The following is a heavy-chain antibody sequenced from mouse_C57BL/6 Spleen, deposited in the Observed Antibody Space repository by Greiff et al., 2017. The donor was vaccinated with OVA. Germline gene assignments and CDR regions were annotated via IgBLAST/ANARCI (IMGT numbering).Heavy chain of an antibody. CDR2: IYPRSGNT. CDR3: ARGDGYHGLYAMDY. V-gene: IGHV1-81*01. CDR1: GYTFTSYG. Sequence: VQLQQSGAELARPGASVKLSCKASGYTFTSYGISWVKQRTGQGLEWIGEIYPRSGNTYYNEKFKGKATLTADKSSSTAYMELRSLTSEDSAVYFCARGDGYHGLYAMDYWGQGTSVTVSS. D-gene: IGHD2-3*01. J-gene: IGHJ4*01.